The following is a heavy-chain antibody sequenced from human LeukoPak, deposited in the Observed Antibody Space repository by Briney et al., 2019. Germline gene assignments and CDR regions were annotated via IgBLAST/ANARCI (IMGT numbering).Heavy chain of an antibody. J-gene: IGHJ6*02. V-gene: IGHV1-69*13. D-gene: IGHD2-2*01. CDR3: ARRDIVVVPAAIEYYYYGMDV. CDR1: GYTFTSYG. Sequence: ASVKVSCKASGYTFTSYGISWVRQAPGQGLEWMGGIIPSFGTANYAQKFQGRVTITADESMSTAYMELSSLRSEDTAVYYCARRDIVVVPAAIEYYYYGMDVWGQGTTVTVSS. CDR2: IIPSFGTA.